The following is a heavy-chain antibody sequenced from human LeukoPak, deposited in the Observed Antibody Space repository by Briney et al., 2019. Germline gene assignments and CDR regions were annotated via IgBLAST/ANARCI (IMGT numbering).Heavy chain of an antibody. CDR2: INHSGST. D-gene: IGHD5-18*01. CDR3: ARNGYSYGHDY. V-gene: IGHV4-34*01. Sequence: SETLSRTCAVYGGSFSGYYWSWIRQPPGKGLEWIGEINHSGSTNYNPSLKSRVTISVDTSKNQFSLKLSSVTAADTAVYYCARNGYSYGHDYWGQGTLVTVSS. J-gene: IGHJ4*02. CDR1: GGSFSGYY.